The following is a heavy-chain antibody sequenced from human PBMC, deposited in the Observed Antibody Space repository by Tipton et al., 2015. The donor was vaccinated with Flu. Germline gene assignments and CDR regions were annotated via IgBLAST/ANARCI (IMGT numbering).Heavy chain of an antibody. V-gene: IGHV3-21*01. Sequence: SLRLSCAASGFTFSSYTMNWVRQAPGKGLEWVSSISSRSSYLYFADSVQGRFSISRDNARNSLYLQMNSLRAEDTAMYYCARVQYGSGSYTLDYWGQGTLVTVSS. CDR3: ARVQYGSGSYTLDY. D-gene: IGHD3-10*01. J-gene: IGHJ4*02. CDR2: ISSRSSYL. CDR1: GFTFSSYT.